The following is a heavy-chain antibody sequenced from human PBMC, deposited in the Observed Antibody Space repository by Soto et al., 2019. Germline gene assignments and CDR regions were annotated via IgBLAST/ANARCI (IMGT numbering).Heavy chain of an antibody. V-gene: IGHV4-39*01. CDR2: IYYSGST. J-gene: IGHJ4*02. CDR3: ATVPMIVVANSDY. Sequence: NPSETLSLTCTVSCGSIISSSYYWGWIRQPPGKGLEWIGSIYYSGSTYYNPSLKSRVTISVDTSKNQFSLKLSSVTAADTAVYYCATVPMIVVANSDYWGQGTLVTVSS. CDR1: CGSIISSSYY. D-gene: IGHD3-22*01.